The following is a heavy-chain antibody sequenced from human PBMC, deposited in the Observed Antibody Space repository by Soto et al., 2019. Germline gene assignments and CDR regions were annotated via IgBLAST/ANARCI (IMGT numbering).Heavy chain of an antibody. V-gene: IGHV3-53*01. J-gene: IGHJ5*01. D-gene: IGHD4-17*01. CDR1: GFTVSNTY. CDR2: IYGGGST. CDR3: ANGYYLNCVDT. Sequence: PGGSLRLSCEVSGFTVSNTYMSWIRQAPGKGLEWVSIIYGGGSTYYTDSVKGRFTISKDNSKNTVSLQMHRLRPEDTALDHCANGYYLNCVDTGGQGTPVTVSS.